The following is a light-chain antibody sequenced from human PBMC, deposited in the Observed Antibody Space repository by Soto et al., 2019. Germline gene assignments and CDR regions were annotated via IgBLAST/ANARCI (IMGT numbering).Light chain of an antibody. V-gene: IGKV1-9*01. Sequence: IQLTQSPSSLSASVGDRVTITCRASQAISSHLAWYQQKPGKAPKLLVYAASTLQSGVPSRFSGSGSGTDFTLTISSLQPEDFATYYCQQYENYWTFGQGTKVHIK. J-gene: IGKJ1*01. CDR2: AAS. CDR3: QQYENYWT. CDR1: QAISSH.